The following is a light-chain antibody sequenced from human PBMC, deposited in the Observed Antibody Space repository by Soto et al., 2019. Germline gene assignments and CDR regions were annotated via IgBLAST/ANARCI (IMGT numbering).Light chain of an antibody. V-gene: IGLV2-14*01. CDR3: VSYIESSLTHWV. CDR2: EVD. CDR1: YTDVGGYNR. Sequence: QSFLTQPASVSGSPGQSITISCTGTYTDVGGYNRVSWYQHHAGKGPKMLIFEVDNRPSGISDRFSGSKSGDTASLTISDLQAEDEADYYCVSYIESSLTHWVFGGGTKVTVL. J-gene: IGLJ3*02.